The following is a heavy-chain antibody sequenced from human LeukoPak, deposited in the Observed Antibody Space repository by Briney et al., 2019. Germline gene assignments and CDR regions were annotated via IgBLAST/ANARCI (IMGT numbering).Heavy chain of an antibody. CDR2: INSNSGDT. Sequence: ASVKVSCKASGYTFTAYYLHWVRQAPGQGLEWMGWINSNSGDTNYAQKFQGGVTMTRDTSINTAYMELSRLRSDDTAVYYCARDPYDSSSYYYSYFDYWGQGTLVTVSS. CDR1: GYTFTAYY. V-gene: IGHV1-2*02. J-gene: IGHJ4*02. CDR3: ARDPYDSSSYYYSYFDY. D-gene: IGHD3-22*01.